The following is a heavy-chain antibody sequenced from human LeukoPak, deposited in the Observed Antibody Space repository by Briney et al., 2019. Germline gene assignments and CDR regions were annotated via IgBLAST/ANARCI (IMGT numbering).Heavy chain of an antibody. Sequence: SETLSLTCTVSGGSISSYYWSWIRQPPGKGLEWIGYIYYSGSTNYNPSLKSRVTISVDTSKNQFSLKLRSVTAADTAVYYCARDARQLVPYYYYMHVWRKGTKVTVSS. CDR2: IYYSGST. D-gene: IGHD6-6*01. CDR3: ARDARQLVPYYYYMHV. V-gene: IGHV4-59*01. J-gene: IGHJ6*03. CDR1: GGSISSYY.